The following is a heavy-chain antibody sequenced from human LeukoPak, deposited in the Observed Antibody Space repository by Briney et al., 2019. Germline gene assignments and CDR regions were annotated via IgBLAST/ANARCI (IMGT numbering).Heavy chain of an antibody. CDR3: TSRIPIAAAGTEAVVGRRGSAGKTGDDY. J-gene: IGHJ4*02. CDR2: ISGSGGST. CDR1: GFTFSSYA. V-gene: IGHV3-23*01. Sequence: PGGSLRLSCAASGFTFSSYAMSWVRQAPGKGLEWVSAISGSGGSTYHADSVKGRFTISRDNSKNTLYLQMNSLRAEDTAVYYCTSRIPIAAAGTEAVVGRRGSAGKTGDDYWGQGTLVTVSS. D-gene: IGHD6-13*01.